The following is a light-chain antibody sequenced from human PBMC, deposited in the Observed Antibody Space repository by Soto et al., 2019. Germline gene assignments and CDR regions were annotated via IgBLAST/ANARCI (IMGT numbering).Light chain of an antibody. Sequence: IVLTQSPGTLSLSPGERATLSCRASQTLSSSYLAWYQRKPGQAPRLLIYDASSRATGIPDRFSGTGSGPDFTLALSRLEPDDFAVYYCQQYDSSPFTVGPGTKVD. V-gene: IGKV3-20*01. CDR1: QTLSSSY. CDR3: QQYDSSPFT. J-gene: IGKJ3*01. CDR2: DAS.